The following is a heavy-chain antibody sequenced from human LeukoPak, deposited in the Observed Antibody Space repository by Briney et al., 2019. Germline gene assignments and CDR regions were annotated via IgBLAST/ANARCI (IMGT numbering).Heavy chain of an antibody. D-gene: IGHD3-10*01. CDR1: GFTSSSYW. V-gene: IGHV3-74*01. CDR3: VRGRGSYGWFDP. Sequence: GGSLRLSCAASGFTSSSYWMHWGREVPGKGLVWVSRISGDGTARNYADSVKGRFTISRDDAKNTVDLQMNSLRGEDTAEYYCVRGRGSYGWFDPWGQGTLITVSS. CDR2: ISGDGTAR. J-gene: IGHJ5*02.